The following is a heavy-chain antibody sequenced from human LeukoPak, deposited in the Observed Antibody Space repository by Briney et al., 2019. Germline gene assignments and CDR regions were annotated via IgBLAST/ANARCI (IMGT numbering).Heavy chain of an antibody. CDR3: ARVSLIYGSGSYYQSPLAY. D-gene: IGHD3-10*01. Sequence: GASVKVSCKASGYTFTSYYMHWVRQAPGQGLEWMGIINPSGGSTSYAQKFQGWVTMTRDTSISTAYMELSSLRSDDTAVYYCARVSLIYGSGSYYQSPLAYWGQGTLVTVSS. J-gene: IGHJ4*02. CDR1: GYTFTSYY. CDR2: INPSGGST. V-gene: IGHV1-46*01.